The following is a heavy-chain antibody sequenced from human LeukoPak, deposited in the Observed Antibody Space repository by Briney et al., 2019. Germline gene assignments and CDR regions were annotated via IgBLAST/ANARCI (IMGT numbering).Heavy chain of an antibody. J-gene: IGHJ6*04. V-gene: IGHV3-7*01. Sequence: GDSLRLSCAASGFTFTKYWMTWVRQAPGKGLEWVGNIKQDGSDKNYMDSVKGRFTISRDNAKNSVSLQMDGLRAEDTAVYHCVRESDVWSGPGIGRPLDVWGKGTTVTVSS. D-gene: IGHD3-3*01. CDR3: VRESDVWSGPGIGRPLDV. CDR2: IKQDGSDK. CDR1: GFTFTKYW.